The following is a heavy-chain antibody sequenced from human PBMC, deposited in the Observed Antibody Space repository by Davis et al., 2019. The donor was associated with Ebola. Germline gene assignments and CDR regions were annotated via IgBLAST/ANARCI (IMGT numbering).Heavy chain of an antibody. J-gene: IGHJ5*01. CDR3: ARAGFGSIWFDC. CDR1: GFTFRSYW. Sequence: PGGSLRLSCAASGFTFRSYWMHWVRQATGKGLEWVSAIGAAGDTYYPVSVKGRFTISRENAKNSLYLQMNSLRAEDTAVYYCARAGFGSIWFDCWGQGILVTVSS. V-gene: IGHV3-13*01. D-gene: IGHD6-13*01. CDR2: IGAAGDT.